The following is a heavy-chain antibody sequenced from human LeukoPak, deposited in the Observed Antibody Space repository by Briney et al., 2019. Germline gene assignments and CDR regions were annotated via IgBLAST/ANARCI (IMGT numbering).Heavy chain of an antibody. D-gene: IGHD1-26*01. CDR3: ARDSRGGYGTDAFDI. CDR2: INSDGSST. V-gene: IGHV3-74*01. CDR1: GFTFSSYW. J-gene: IGHJ3*02. Sequence: GGSLRLSCAASGFTFSSYWMHWVRQAPGKGLVWVSRINSDGSSTSYADSVKGRFTISRDNAKNTLYLQMNSLRAEDTAVYYCARDSRGGYGTDAFDIWGQGTMVTVSS.